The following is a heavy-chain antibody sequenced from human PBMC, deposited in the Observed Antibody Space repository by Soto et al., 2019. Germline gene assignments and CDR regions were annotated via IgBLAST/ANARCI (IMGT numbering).Heavy chain of an antibody. J-gene: IGHJ3*02. D-gene: IGHD2-15*01. V-gene: IGHV3-66*01. CDR2: ISNRGDT. CDR1: GFIVSDTY. Sequence: EVQLVESGGGLVQPGGSLRLSCTASGFIVSDTYVNWVRQAPGKGLEWVSVISNRGDTHYADSVRGRFSLSRDISNNTLHLQMNTLSVESTAVYYCAREPRYCRSGSCSITGDAYDIWGQGTMVTVSS. CDR3: AREPRYCRSGSCSITGDAYDI.